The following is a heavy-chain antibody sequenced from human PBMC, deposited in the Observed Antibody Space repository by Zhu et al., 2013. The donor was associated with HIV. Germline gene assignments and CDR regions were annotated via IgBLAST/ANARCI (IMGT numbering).Heavy chain of an antibody. Sequence: QVQLVQSGAEVKKPGSSVKVSCKTSGGTLNSDAITWVRQAPGQGLEWMGTIVPIFGTTNHAQKFQGRVTITADKSTTAAYMELSSLRSEDTAVYYCASSIAAGGVGWDYHYMDVWGEGTTVTVSS. CDR1: GGTLNSDA. CDR2: IVPIFGTT. D-gene: IGHD6-13*01. J-gene: IGHJ6*03. V-gene: IGHV1-69*06. CDR3: ASSIAAGGVGWDYHYMDV.